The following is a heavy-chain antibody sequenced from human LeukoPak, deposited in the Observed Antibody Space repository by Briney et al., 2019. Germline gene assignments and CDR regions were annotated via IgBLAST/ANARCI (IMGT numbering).Heavy chain of an antibody. CDR2: IIPIFGTA. V-gene: IGHV1-69*13. CDR3: AREGPGTTGTITSEEEAFDI. D-gene: IGHD1-1*01. CDR1: GYTFTGYY. J-gene: IGHJ3*02. Sequence: SVKVSCKASGYTFTGYYMHWVRQAPGQGLEWMGGIIPIFGTANYAQKFQGRVTITADESMSTAYMELSSLRSEDTAVYYCAREGPGTTGTITSEEEAFDIWGQGTMVTVSS.